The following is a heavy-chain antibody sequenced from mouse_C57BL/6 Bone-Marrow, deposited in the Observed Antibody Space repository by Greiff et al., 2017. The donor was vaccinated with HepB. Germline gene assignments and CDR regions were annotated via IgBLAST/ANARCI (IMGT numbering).Heavy chain of an antibody. J-gene: IGHJ3*01. CDR1: GYTFTDYN. D-gene: IGHD2-2*01. CDR3: AREGGGEGYPCAY. CDR2: LNPNNGGT. V-gene: IGHV1-22*01. Sequence: VQLQQSGPELVKPGASVKMSCKASGYTFTDYNMHWVKQSHGTSLEWIGYLNPNNGGTSYHQKFKGKATLTVNKSSSTAYMELRSLTSEDSAVYYWAREGGGEGYPCAYWGQGTLVTVSA.